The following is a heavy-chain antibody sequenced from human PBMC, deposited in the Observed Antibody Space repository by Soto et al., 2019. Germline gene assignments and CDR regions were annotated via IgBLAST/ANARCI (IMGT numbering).Heavy chain of an antibody. J-gene: IGHJ3*02. CDR1: GGSFSGYY. CDR2: INHSGST. D-gene: IGHD2-15*01. V-gene: IGHV4-34*01. CDR3: ARGLYPPAPAVVVVAATPNAFDI. Sequence: SETLSLTCAVYGGSFSGYYWSWIRQPPGKGLEWIGEINHSGSTNYNPSLKSRVTISVDTSKNQFSLKLSSVTAADTAVYYCARGLYPPAPAVVVVAATPNAFDIWGQGTMVTVSS.